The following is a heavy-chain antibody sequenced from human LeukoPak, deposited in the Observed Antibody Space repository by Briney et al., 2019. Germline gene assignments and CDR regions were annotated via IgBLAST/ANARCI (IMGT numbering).Heavy chain of an antibody. J-gene: IGHJ3*02. V-gene: IGHV3-20*04. CDR3: ARGLGAFDI. Sequence: GGSLRLSCAASGFTLDDYVMTWVRQGPGKGLEWVSGINLNGDSTGYADSMKGRFTISRDNAKNSLYLQMNSLRAEDTALYYCARGLGAFDIWGQGTMVTISS. D-gene: IGHD7-27*01. CDR1: GFTLDDYV. CDR2: INLNGDST.